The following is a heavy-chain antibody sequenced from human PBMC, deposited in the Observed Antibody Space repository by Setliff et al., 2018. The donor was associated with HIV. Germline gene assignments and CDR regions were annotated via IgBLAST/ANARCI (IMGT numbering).Heavy chain of an antibody. CDR1: ADTFTNCL. CDR3: ARNFGLSPSGKYYYYYGMDI. CDR2: VNPNSGDA. V-gene: IGHV1-2*02. J-gene: IGHJ6*02. Sequence: ASVKVSCKASADTFTNCLINWVRQAPGQGLEGLGWVNPNSGDAIYAQNFQGRVTMTRDTSINAAYMELRGLRSDDTAVYYCARNFGLSPSGKYYYYYGMDIWGQGTTVTVSS. D-gene: IGHD3-10*01.